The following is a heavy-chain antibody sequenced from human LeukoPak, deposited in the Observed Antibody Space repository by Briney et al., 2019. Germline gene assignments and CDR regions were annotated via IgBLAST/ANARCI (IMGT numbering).Heavy chain of an antibody. Sequence: TSETLSLTCTVSGGSISSYYWSWIRQPPGKGLEWIGYIYYSGSTNYNPSLKSRVTISVDTSKNQFSLKLSSVTAADTAVYYCARGCFSSGLGYFDLWGRGTLVTVSS. CDR1: GGSISSYY. J-gene: IGHJ2*01. CDR2: IYYSGST. CDR3: ARGCFSSGLGYFDL. V-gene: IGHV4-59*01. D-gene: IGHD6-25*01.